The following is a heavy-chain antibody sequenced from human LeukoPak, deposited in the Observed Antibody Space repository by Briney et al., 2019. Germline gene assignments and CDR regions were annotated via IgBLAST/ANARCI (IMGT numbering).Heavy chain of an antibody. Sequence: SGGSLRLSCAASGFTFSSYAMSWVRQAPGKGLEWVSAISGSGGSTYYADSVKGRFTISRDNSKNTLYLQMNSLRAEDTAVYYCAKPDFDYVWGSYRYTVDYWGQGTLVTVSS. CDR3: AKPDFDYVWGSYRYTVDY. CDR2: ISGSGGST. CDR1: GFTFSSYA. V-gene: IGHV3-23*01. J-gene: IGHJ4*02. D-gene: IGHD3-16*02.